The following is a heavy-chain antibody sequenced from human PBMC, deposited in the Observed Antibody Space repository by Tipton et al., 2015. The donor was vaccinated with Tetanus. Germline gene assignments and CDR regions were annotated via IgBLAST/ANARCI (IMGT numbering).Heavy chain of an antibody. V-gene: IGHV4-59*02. J-gene: IGHJ4*02. CDR3: AGVTAQRTELYFDH. CDR2: VYYTGST. Sequence: TLSLTCTVSGDSVSGYYWSWIRQPPGKGLEWIGYVYYTGSTNHNPSLKSRVTISMDRSKNQISLQLTSVTAADTAVYFCAGVTAQRTELYFDHWGQVTLVTVSS. D-gene: IGHD6-13*01. CDR1: GDSVSGYY.